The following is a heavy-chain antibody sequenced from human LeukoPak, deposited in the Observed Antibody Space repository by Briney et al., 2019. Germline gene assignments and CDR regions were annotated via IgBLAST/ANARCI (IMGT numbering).Heavy chain of an antibody. CDR2: IKHDGSEK. V-gene: IGHV3-7*04. CDR1: GFTFSSSA. CDR3: ARTLGYCSSTNCFLTFDY. D-gene: IGHD2-2*01. J-gene: IGHJ4*02. Sequence: GGSLRLSCAASGFTFSSSAMTWVRQAPGKGLEWVANIKHDGSEKYYVDSVKGRFTISRDNAKNSLYLQMNSLRAEDTAVYYCARTLGYCSSTNCFLTFDYWVQGTLVTVSS.